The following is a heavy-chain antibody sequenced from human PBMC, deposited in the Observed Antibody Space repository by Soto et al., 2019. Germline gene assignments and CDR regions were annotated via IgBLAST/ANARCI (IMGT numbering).Heavy chain of an antibody. Sequence: GGSMRLSCAASGFTFSSFALSWVRQAPGGGLERVSAISGSGDNTDYADSVKGRFTISRDNSKNTLYLQMNSLRAEDTAVYYCAGPGYSSQDYWGQGALVTVSS. CDR2: ISGSGDNT. CDR3: AGPGYSSQDY. J-gene: IGHJ4*02. D-gene: IGHD5-18*01. CDR1: GFTFSSFA. V-gene: IGHV3-23*01.